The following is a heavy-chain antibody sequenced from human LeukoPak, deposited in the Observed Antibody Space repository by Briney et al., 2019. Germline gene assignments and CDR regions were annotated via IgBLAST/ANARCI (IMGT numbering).Heavy chain of an antibody. V-gene: IGHV1-8*01. CDR2: MNPNSGNT. CDR3: ARGDYGGNSGNWFDP. Sequence: ASVKVSCKASGYTFTSYDINWVRQATGQGREWMGWMNPNSGNTGYAQKCQGRVTMTRNTSISTAYMELSSLRSEDTAVYYCARGDYGGNSGNWFDPWGQGTLVTVSS. J-gene: IGHJ5*02. D-gene: IGHD4-23*01. CDR1: GYTFTSYD.